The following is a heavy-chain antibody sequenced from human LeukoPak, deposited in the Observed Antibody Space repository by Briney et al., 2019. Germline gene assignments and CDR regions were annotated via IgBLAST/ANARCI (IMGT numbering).Heavy chain of an antibody. CDR2: IYTSGST. D-gene: IGHD3-22*01. J-gene: IGHJ4*02. CDR3: ARASYSYDISGWVPFDY. Sequence: SETLSLTCAVYGGSFSGYYWSWVRQPPGKGLEWIGRIYTSGSTTYNPSLTSRVTISGDTSENQFSLRLSSVTAADTAVYYCARASYSYDISGWVPFDYWGQGALVTVSS. V-gene: IGHV4-59*10. CDR1: GGSFSGYY.